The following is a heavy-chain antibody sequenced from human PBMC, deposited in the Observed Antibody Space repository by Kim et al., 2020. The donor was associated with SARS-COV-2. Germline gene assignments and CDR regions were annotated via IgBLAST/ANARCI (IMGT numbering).Heavy chain of an antibody. CDR1: GFSFSSYA. J-gene: IGHJ4*02. D-gene: IGHD5-12*01. Sequence: GGSLRLSCAGSGFSFSSYAMHWVRQPPGKGLEHVSAIYSNGGGTRYADSVRGRFTISRDNSKNTLYLQMDSLRLEDTAVYYCARDSPDSGYDYFDHWGQGNQVTVSS. CDR2: IYSNGGGT. V-gene: IGHV3-64*02. CDR3: ARDSPDSGYDYFDH.